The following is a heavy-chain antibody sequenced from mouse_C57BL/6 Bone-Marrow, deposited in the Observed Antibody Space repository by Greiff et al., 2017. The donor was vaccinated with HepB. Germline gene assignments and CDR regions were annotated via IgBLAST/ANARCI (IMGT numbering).Heavy chain of an antibody. D-gene: IGHD1-1*01. CDR3: ARRGKFYGSSYFDY. V-gene: IGHV1-82*01. J-gene: IGHJ2*01. Sequence: VQRVESGPELVKPGASVKISCKASGYAFSSSWMNWVKQRPGKGLEWIGRIYPGDGDTNYNGKFKGKATLTADKSSSTAYMQLSSLTSEDSAVYFCARRGKFYGSSYFDYWGQGTTLTVSS. CDR2: IYPGDGDT. CDR1: GYAFSSSW.